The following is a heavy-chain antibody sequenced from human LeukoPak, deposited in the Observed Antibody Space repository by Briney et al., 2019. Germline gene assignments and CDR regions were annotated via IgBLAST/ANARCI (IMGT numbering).Heavy chain of an antibody. CDR2: IYYNGNT. V-gene: IGHV4-59*08. CDR3: ARHLRGVMTCFDY. CDR1: GVSLNNDY. J-gene: IGHJ4*02. D-gene: IGHD2-21*01. Sequence: SETLSLTCTVSGVSLNNDYWSWIRQSPGKGLEWIGLIYYNGNTNYNPSLRSRVTISVDTSKNQFSLKLSSVTAADTAVYYCARHLRGVMTCFDYWGRGTRVTVSS.